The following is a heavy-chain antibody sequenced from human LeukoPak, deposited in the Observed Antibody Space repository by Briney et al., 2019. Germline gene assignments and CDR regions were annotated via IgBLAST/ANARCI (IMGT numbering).Heavy chain of an antibody. CDR3: ASPSKWELSDLDY. CDR2: IYYSGST. J-gene: IGHJ4*02. V-gene: IGHV4-39*01. D-gene: IGHD1-26*01. CDR1: GGSITTGTYY. Sequence: SETLSLTCTVSGGSITTGTYYWAWIRQPRGKGVEWIGSIYYSGSTFYNPSLKSRVAISVDMSNNQFSLRLSSVTAADTAVYYCASPSKWELSDLDYWGQGTLVTVSS.